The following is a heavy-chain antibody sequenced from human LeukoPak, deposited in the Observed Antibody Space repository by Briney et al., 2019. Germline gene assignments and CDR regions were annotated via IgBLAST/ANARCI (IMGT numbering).Heavy chain of an antibody. V-gene: IGHV4-38-2*02. CDR1: GYSVSSGYY. J-gene: IGHJ4*02. D-gene: IGHD6-25*01. Sequence: PSETLSLTCAVSGYSVSSGYYWGWVRQRPGKGLEWIGSIYHSGSTYYNPSLKSRVTISVDTSKNQFSLKLTSVTAADTAVYYCERDSGVAATDYWGQGTLVTVSS. CDR2: IYHSGST. CDR3: ERDSGVAATDY.